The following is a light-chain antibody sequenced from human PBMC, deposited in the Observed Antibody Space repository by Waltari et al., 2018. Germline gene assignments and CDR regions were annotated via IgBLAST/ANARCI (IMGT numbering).Light chain of an antibody. Sequence: EIVMTQSPATLSVSPGETATLSCRASQSVRNNLAWYQQKPGQSPRLLLYAVSTRATGVPARFSGSGSETDFTLTISTLQSEDFASYYCQQYENWSPGTFGQGTRVEVK. V-gene: IGKV3-15*01. J-gene: IGKJ1*01. CDR3: QQYENWSPGT. CDR2: AVS. CDR1: QSVRNN.